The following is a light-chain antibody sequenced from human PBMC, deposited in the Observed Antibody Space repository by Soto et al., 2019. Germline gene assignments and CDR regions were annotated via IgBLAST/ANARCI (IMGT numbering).Light chain of an antibody. J-gene: IGLJ2*01. V-gene: IGLV4-69*01. Sequence: QPVLTQSPSASASLGASVKLTCTLSSVHSSYAIAWHQQQPEKGPRFLMKVNSDGSYSKGDGIPDRFSGSSSGAERYLTIFSLQSEDEADYYCQTWGSGIQVFGGGTKVTVL. CDR2: VNSDGSY. CDR3: QTWGSGIQV. CDR1: SVHSSYA.